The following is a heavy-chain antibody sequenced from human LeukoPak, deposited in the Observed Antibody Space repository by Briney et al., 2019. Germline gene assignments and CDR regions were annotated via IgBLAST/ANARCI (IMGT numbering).Heavy chain of an antibody. CDR2: IKQDGSEK. J-gene: IGHJ5*02. CDR3: AREGLYYYDSSGYFDH. D-gene: IGHD3-22*01. V-gene: IGHV3-7*01. Sequence: GGSLRLSCAASGFTFSSYWMSWVRQAPGKGLEWVANIKQDGSEKYYVDSVKGRFTISRDNAKNSLYLQMNSLRAEDTAVYYCAREGLYYYDSSGYFDHWGQGTLVTVSS. CDR1: GFTFSSYW.